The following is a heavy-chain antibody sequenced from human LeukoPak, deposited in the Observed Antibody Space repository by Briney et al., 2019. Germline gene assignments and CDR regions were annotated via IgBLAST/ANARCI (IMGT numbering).Heavy chain of an antibody. J-gene: IGHJ5*02. V-gene: IGHV3-30*04. Sequence: GGSLRLSCAASGFSFSDYAMHWVRQAPGKGLEWVAVISYDGSNKYYIDSVKGRFTISRDNSKNALSLQMNSRRAEDTAVYYCSMDLRTAVADWFDPWGQGTLVTVSS. CDR3: SMDLRTAVADWFDP. D-gene: IGHD6-19*01. CDR1: GFSFSDYA. CDR2: ISYDGSNK.